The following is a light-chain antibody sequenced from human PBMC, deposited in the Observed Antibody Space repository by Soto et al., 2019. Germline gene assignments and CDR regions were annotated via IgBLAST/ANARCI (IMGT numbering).Light chain of an antibody. V-gene: IGLV2-11*01. J-gene: IGLJ1*01. CDR3: CSYAGSYTKG. CDR2: DVS. CDR1: SSDVGGYNY. Sequence: QSALTQPSSVSGSPGQSVTISCTGTSSDVGGYNYVSWYQQHPGKAPKLMIYDVSKRPSGVPDRFSGSKSGNTASLTISGLQAEDEADYYCCSYAGSYTKGFGAGTKLTVL.